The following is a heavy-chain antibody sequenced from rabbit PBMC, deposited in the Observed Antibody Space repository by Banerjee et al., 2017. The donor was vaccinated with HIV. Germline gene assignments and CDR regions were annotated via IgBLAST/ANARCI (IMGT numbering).Heavy chain of an antibody. V-gene: IGHV1S40*01. J-gene: IGHJ4*01. Sequence: QSLEESGGDLVKPGASLTLTCTASGFSFSSRYYMSWVRQAPGKGLEWIACIDAGGSGITYYANWAKGRFTISKTSSTTVTLQMTSLTAADTATYFCARDNTGYGGYGDDNLWGPGTLVTVS. CDR3: ARDNTGYGGYGDDNL. CDR1: GFSFSSRYY. CDR2: IDAGGSGIT. D-gene: IGHD6-1*01.